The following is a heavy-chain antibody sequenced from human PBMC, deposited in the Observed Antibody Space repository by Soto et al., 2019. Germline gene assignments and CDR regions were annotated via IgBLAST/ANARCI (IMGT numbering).Heavy chain of an antibody. CDR2: IYYSGST. Sequence: QVQLQESGPGLVKPSQTLSLTCTVSGGSISSGDYYWSWIRQPPGKGLEWIGYIYYSGSTYYNPSLKSRVTISVDTSKNQFSLKLSSVTAADTAVYYCARTRGWGGQEVNFQHWGQGTLVTVSS. J-gene: IGHJ1*01. CDR3: ARTRGWGGQEVNFQH. CDR1: GGSISSGDYY. D-gene: IGHD3-16*01. V-gene: IGHV4-30-4*01.